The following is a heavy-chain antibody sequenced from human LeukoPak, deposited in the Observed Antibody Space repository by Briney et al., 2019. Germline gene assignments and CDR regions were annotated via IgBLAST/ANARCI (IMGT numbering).Heavy chain of an antibody. Sequence: SETLSLTCAVSGGSFSGYYWSWIRQPAGKGLEWIGRIYTSGSTNYNPSLKSRVTMSVDTSKNQFSLKLSSVTAADTAVYYCAREGQQLLRSNAFDIWGQGTMVTVSS. V-gene: IGHV4-4*07. CDR2: IYTSGST. D-gene: IGHD6-13*01. J-gene: IGHJ3*02. CDR1: GGSFSGYY. CDR3: AREGQQLLRSNAFDI.